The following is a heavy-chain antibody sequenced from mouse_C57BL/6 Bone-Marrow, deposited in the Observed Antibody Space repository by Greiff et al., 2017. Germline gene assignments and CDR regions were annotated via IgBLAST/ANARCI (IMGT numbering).Heavy chain of an antibody. Sequence: VKLQESGPGLVQPSQSLSITCTVSGFSLTSYGVHWVRQSPGKGLEWLGVIWSGGSTDYNAAFISRLSISKDNAKSQVFFKRNSLQADDTAIDYCARNASYYYGSRGAGFAYWGQGTLVTVSA. CDR3: ARNASYYYGSRGAGFAY. V-gene: IGHV2-2*01. D-gene: IGHD1-1*01. CDR1: GFSLTSYG. CDR2: IWSGGST. J-gene: IGHJ3*01.